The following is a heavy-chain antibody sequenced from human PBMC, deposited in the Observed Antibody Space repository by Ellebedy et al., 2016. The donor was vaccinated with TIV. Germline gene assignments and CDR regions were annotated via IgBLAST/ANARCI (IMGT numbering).Heavy chain of an antibody. CDR3: ARLGPNMIVTTYDY. J-gene: IGHJ4*01. Sequence: GESLKISCVVSDFTFSNYWMGWVRQAPGKGLEWVASINPHGSVRHYVDSVKDRFVISRDNAQNSLYLQMNSLGAEDSALYHCARLGPNMIVTTYDYWGHGTLVTVSS. V-gene: IGHV3-7*01. CDR1: DFTFSNYW. D-gene: IGHD3-22*01. CDR2: INPHGSVR.